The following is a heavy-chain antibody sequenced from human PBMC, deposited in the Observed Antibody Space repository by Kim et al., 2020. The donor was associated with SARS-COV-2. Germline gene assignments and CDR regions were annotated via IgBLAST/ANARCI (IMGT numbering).Heavy chain of an antibody. D-gene: IGHD4-17*01. Sequence: ADSVKGRFTNSRDNSKNTLYLQMNSLRAEDTAVYYCAKDFFTLTVTGKFDYWGQGTLVTVSS. V-gene: IGHV3-23*01. J-gene: IGHJ4*02. CDR3: AKDFFTLTVTGKFDY.